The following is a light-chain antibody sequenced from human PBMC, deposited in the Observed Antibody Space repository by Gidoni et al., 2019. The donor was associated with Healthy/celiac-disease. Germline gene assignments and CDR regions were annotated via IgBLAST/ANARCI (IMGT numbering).Light chain of an antibody. CDR3: MQALQTPIT. CDR2: LGS. Sequence: IVMTQSLLSLPVTPGEPASISCRSSQSLLHSNGYNYLDWYLQKPGQSPQLLIYLGSNRASGVPDRFSGSGSGTDFTLKISRVEAEDVGVYYCMQALQTPITFGQGTRLEIK. J-gene: IGKJ5*01. V-gene: IGKV2-28*01. CDR1: QSLLHSNGYNY.